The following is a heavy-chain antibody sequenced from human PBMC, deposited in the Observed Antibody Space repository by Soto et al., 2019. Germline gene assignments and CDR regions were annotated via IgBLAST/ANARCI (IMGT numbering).Heavy chain of an antibody. D-gene: IGHD2-15*01. CDR2: MNPNSGNT. CDR1: GDTFTNNV. CDR3: ARVMLGGHSDY. V-gene: IGHV1-8*01. Sequence: VQLVQSGAEVKKPGASVTVSCKASGDTFTNNVINWVRQAPGQGLEWMGWMNPNSGNTGYAQKFQGRVTMTRNTSIRTAYIDLSSLSSDDTAVYYCARVMLGGHSDYWGQGTLVTVSS. J-gene: IGHJ4*02.